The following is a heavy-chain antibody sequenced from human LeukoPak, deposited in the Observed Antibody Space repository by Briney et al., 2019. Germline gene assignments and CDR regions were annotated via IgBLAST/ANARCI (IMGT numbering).Heavy chain of an antibody. D-gene: IGHD3-22*01. CDR3: ARADYYDSSGAPFDP. Sequence: GGSLRLSCAASGFTFSSYGMHWARQAPGKGLEWVAVIWYDGSNKYYADSVKGRFTISRDNSKNTLYLQMNSLRAEDTAVYYCARADYYDSSGAPFDPWGQGTLVTVSS. V-gene: IGHV3-33*01. CDR2: IWYDGSNK. J-gene: IGHJ5*02. CDR1: GFTFSSYG.